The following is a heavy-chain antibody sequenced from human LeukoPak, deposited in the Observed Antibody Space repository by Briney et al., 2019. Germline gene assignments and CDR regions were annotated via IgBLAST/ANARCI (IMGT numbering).Heavy chain of an antibody. V-gene: IGHV4-34*01. CDR1: SGSLSGYS. J-gene: IGHJ4*02. CDR2: ISHSGIT. D-gene: IGHD4-17*01. Sequence: SETLSLTCAVSSGSLSGYSWGWIRQPPGKGLEWVGEISHSGITNYNASLKSRVTISLNKSEIQFSLMLSSVTAADTAVYFCTRQSGTVTPTDYWSQGTLVTVSS. CDR3: TRQSGTVTPTDY.